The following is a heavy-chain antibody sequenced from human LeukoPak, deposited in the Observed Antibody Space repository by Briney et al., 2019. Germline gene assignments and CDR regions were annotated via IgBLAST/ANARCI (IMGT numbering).Heavy chain of an antibody. CDR1: GVTFSGSA. V-gene: IGHV3-73*01. CDR2: IRSKANSYAT. J-gene: IGHJ6*02. D-gene: IGHD3-3*01. CDR3: TRPGNFWSGYYTFDYYYGMDV. Sequence: GGSLRLSCAASGVTFSGSAMHWVRQASGKGLEWVGRIRSKANSYATAYAASVKGRFTISRDDSKNTAYLQMNSLKTEDTAVYYCTRPGNFWSGYYTFDYYYGMDVWGQGTTVTVSS.